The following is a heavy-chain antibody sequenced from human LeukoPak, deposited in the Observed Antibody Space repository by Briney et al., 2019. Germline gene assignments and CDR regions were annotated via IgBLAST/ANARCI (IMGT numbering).Heavy chain of an antibody. CDR3: ASPHYYDSSGYHYFDY. J-gene: IGHJ4*02. CDR2: IYYSGST. D-gene: IGHD3-22*01. Sequence: SETLSLTCTVSGGSISSYYWSWIRQPPGKGLEWIGYIYYSGSTNYNPSLKSRVTISVDTSKNQFSLKLSSVTAADTAVYYCASPHYYDSSGYHYFDYWGQGTLVTVSS. CDR1: GGSISSYY. V-gene: IGHV4-59*08.